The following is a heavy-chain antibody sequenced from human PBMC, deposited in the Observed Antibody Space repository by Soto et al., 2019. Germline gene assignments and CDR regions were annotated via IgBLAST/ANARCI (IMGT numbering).Heavy chain of an antibody. CDR3: PRSEIQGPIDY. V-gene: IGHV4-28*01. CDR1: GYSISSSNW. J-gene: IGHJ4*02. CDR2: IYYSGTT. Sequence: QVQLQESGPGLVKPSDTLSLTCAVSGYSISSSNWWGWIRQPPGKGLEWIGYIYYSGTTYYNPSLKSQVTMSVDTSKNQFSLKLTSVTAVDTAVYYCPRSEIQGPIDYWGEVTLVTVSS.